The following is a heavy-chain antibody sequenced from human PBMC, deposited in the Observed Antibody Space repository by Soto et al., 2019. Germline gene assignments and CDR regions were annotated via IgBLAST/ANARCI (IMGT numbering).Heavy chain of an antibody. CDR2: ISGSGGST. V-gene: IGHV3-23*01. CDR1: GFTFSSYA. Sequence: GGSLRLSCAASGFTFSSYAMSWVRQAPGKGLEWVSAISGSGGSTYYADSVKGRFTISRDNSKNTLYLQMNSLRAEDTAVYCCAKDQMGELLGLFDYWGQGTLVTVSS. D-gene: IGHD1-26*01. CDR3: AKDQMGELLGLFDY. J-gene: IGHJ4*02.